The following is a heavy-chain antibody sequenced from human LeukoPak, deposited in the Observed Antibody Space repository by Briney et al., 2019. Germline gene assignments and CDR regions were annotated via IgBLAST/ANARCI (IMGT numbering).Heavy chain of an antibody. CDR3: ARDNSGSGSYYNYYYMDV. CDR2: IYTSGST. Sequence: PSETLSLTCIVSGVSINNYYWSWIRQTAGKGLEWIGHIYTSGSTNYNPSLKSRVTMSVDTSKNQFSLNLNSVTAADTAIYYCARDNSGSGSYYNYYYMDVWGKGTTVTISS. J-gene: IGHJ6*03. V-gene: IGHV4-4*07. D-gene: IGHD3-10*01. CDR1: GVSINNYY.